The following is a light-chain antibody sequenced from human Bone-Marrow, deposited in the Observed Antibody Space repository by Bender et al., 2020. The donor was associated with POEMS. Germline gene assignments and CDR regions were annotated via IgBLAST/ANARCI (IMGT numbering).Light chain of an antibody. CDR1: SSDVGNYNL. CDR3: AAWEDSLNGWV. V-gene: IGLV2-14*02. CDR2: EGT. Sequence: QSALTQPASVSGSPGQSITISCTGTSSDVGNYNLVSWYQHHPGKVPKVVVYEGTRRPSGVSGRFSGSKSGTSASLAISGLQSEDEADYYCAAWEDSLNGWVFGGGTKLTVL. J-gene: IGLJ3*02.